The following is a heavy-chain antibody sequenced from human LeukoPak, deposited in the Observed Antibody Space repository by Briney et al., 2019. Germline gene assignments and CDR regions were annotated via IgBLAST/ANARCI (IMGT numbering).Heavy chain of an antibody. D-gene: IGHD3-22*01. CDR1: GGSISSSSYY. CDR2: IYYSGST. J-gene: IGHJ4*02. Sequence: SQTLSLTCTVSGGSISSSSYYWGWIRQPPGKGLEWIGGIYYSGSTYYNPSLKSRVTISVDTSKNQFSLKLSSVTAADTAVYYCARGATMIVVVIYFDYWGQGTLVTVSS. CDR3: ARGATMIVVVIYFDY. V-gene: IGHV4-39*07.